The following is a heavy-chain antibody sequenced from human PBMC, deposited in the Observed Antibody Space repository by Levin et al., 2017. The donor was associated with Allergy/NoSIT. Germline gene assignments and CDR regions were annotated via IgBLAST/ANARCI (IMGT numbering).Heavy chain of an antibody. D-gene: IGHD3-16*01. CDR1: GFTFNTYA. CDR3: VKGEGGGVSSIFLSDY. J-gene: IGHJ4*02. V-gene: IGHV3-23*01. CDR2: ISGSGGST. Sequence: SSETLSLTCAASGFTFNTYAMTWVRQAPGKGLEWVSSISGSGGSTYYADSVKGRFTISRDNSKNTLYLQMNSLRAEDTAVYYCVKGEGGGVSSIFLSDYWGQGTLVTVSS.